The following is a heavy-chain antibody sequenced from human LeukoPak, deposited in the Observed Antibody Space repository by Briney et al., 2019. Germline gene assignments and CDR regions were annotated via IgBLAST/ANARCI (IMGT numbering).Heavy chain of an antibody. CDR1: GGSLSSYY. V-gene: IGHV4-59*01. CDR3: ARGASTIFGVVQDY. Sequence: PSETLSLTCTVSGGSLSSYYWSWIRQPPGKGLEWIGYIYYTGSTNYNPSLTSRFTISVDTSKNQFSLKLSSVTAADTAVYYCARGASTIFGVVQDYWGQGTLVTVSS. D-gene: IGHD3-3*01. J-gene: IGHJ4*02. CDR2: IYYTGST.